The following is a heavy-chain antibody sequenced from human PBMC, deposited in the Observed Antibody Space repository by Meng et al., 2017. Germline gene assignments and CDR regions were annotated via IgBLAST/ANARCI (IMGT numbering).Heavy chain of an antibody. CDR2: ISGSGGST. J-gene: IGHJ4*02. V-gene: IGHV3-23*01. CDR1: GFTFSSYA. D-gene: IGHD1-26*01. CDR3: AKWANGALIPTRYIDH. Sequence: GGSLRLSCAASGFTFSSYAMSWVRQAPGKGLEWVSAISGSGGSTYYADSVKGRFTISRDNSKNTLYLQMNSLRAEDTAVYYCAKWANGALIPTRYIDHWGQGTLVTVSS.